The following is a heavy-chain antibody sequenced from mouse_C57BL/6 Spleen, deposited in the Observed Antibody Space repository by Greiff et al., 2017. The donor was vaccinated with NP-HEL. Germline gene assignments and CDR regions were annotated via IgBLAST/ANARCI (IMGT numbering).Heavy chain of an antibody. Sequence: EVQLVESGGGLVKPGGSLKLSCAASGFTFSDYGMHWVRQAPEKGLEWVAYISSGSSTIYYADTVKGRFTISRDNAKNTLFLQMTSLRSEDTAMYYCAKGYDGYLSWFAYWGQGTLVTVSA. V-gene: IGHV5-17*01. CDR3: AKGYDGYLSWFAY. CDR1: GFTFSDYG. J-gene: IGHJ3*01. CDR2: ISSGSSTI. D-gene: IGHD2-3*01.